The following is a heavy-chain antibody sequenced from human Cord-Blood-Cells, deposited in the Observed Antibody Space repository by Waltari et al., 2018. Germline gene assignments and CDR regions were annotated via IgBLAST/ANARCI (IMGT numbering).Heavy chain of an antibody. J-gene: IGHJ4*02. CDR2: INPNSGGT. CDR3: ARDFCSSTSCYDY. Sequence: QVQLVQSGAEVKKPGASVMVSCTASGYTFTGYYMHWVRQAPGQGLEWMGRINPNSGGTNYAQKLQGRVTMTRDTSISTAYMELSRLRSDDTAVYYCARDFCSSTSCYDYWGQGTLVTVSS. V-gene: IGHV1-2*06. CDR1: GYTFTGYY. D-gene: IGHD2-2*01.